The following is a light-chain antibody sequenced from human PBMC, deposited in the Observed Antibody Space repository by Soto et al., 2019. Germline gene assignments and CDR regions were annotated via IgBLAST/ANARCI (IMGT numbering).Light chain of an antibody. CDR3: QQRSNWPRT. Sequence: EIVLTQSPATLSLSPGERATLSCRASQSVSSYLAWYQQKPGQAPRLLIYDASNRATGIPARFSGSGSGTDFTLTISSLEPADFAVYYCQQRSNWPRTFGQGNKLEIK. CDR1: QSVSSY. V-gene: IGKV3-11*01. J-gene: IGKJ2*01. CDR2: DAS.